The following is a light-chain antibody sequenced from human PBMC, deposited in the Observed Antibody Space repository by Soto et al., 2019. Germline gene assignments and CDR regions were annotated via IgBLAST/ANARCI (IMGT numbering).Light chain of an antibody. J-gene: IGKJ1*01. CDR2: KAS. CDR3: QQYNSYSGT. V-gene: IGKV1-5*03. CDR1: QSFSSW. Sequence: DIEMTQSPSTLSASVGDRVTITCRASQSFSSWLAWYQQKQGKAPKLLIYKASSLESGVPSRFSGSGAGTEFSLTISSLQPDDFSTYYCQQYNSYSGTFGQGTKVEIK.